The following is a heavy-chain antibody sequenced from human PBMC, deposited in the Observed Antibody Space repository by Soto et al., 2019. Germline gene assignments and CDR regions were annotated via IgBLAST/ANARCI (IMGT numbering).Heavy chain of an antibody. CDR3: AKDQGDV. CDR2: ITGGDDNA. V-gene: IGHV3-23*01. Sequence: EEQLLESGGGLIQPGGSLRLSCAASGFTFSNYAMSWVRQAPGKGLEWVSTITGGDDNAHYADSVKGRFTISRDKSKNTLYLQMNSLRAEDTATYYCAKDQGDVWGRGTTVTVSS. J-gene: IGHJ6*02. CDR1: GFTFSNYA.